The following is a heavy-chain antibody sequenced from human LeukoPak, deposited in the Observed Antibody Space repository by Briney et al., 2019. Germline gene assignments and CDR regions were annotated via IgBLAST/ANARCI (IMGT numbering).Heavy chain of an antibody. CDR3: AKDRPNYYDSSGYYSDAFDI. CDR2: IWYDGSNK. D-gene: IGHD3-22*01. CDR1: GFTFSSYG. V-gene: IGHV3-33*06. J-gene: IGHJ3*02. Sequence: PGRSLRLSCAASGFTFSSYGMHWVRQAPGKGLEWVAVIWYDGSNKYYADSVKGRFTISRDNSKNTLYLQMNSLRAEDTAVYYCAKDRPNYYDSSGYYSDAFDIWGQGTMVTVSS.